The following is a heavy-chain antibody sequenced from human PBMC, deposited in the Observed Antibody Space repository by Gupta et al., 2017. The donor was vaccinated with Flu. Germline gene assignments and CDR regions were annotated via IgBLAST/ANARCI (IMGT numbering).Heavy chain of an antibody. CDR1: GYTFTGYY. J-gene: IGHJ3*02. D-gene: IGHD2-2*01. CDR2: INPNSGGT. CDR3: AREENGVYVVVPADAFDI. V-gene: IGHV1-2*06. Sequence: QVQLVQSGAEVKKPGASVKVSCKASGYTFTGYYMHWVRQAPGQGLEWMGRINPNSGGTNYAQKFQGRVTMTRDTSISTAYMELSRLRSDETAVYYCAREENGVYVVVPADAFDIWGQGTMVTVSS.